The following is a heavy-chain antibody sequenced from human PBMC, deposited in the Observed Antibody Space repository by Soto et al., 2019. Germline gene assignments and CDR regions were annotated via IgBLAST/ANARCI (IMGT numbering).Heavy chain of an antibody. CDR2: INSDGSST. D-gene: IGHD3-10*01. CDR1: AFTFSSYL. J-gene: IGHJ2*01. Sequence: GGSLRLSCAASAFTFSSYLMHWVRQAPGKGLVWVSRINSDGSSTRYADSVKGRFTISRDNAKNSLYLQMNSLRAGDTAVYYCARVATQGSGRGPDWYSVLWGRATLVTVPS. CDR3: ARVATQGSGRGPDWYSVL. V-gene: IGHV3-74*01.